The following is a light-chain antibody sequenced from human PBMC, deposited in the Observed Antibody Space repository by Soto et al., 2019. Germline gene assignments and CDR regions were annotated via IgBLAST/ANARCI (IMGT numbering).Light chain of an antibody. J-gene: IGKJ1*01. Sequence: DIQMTQSPSSLSASVGDRVTITCQAGQSISTYVNWYQQKPGRAPQVLIYGASSLQSGIPSTFSGSGSGTDFTLTMSSLPPEDFATYYCQQSYTSPKTVGRATKVE. CDR3: QQSYTSPKT. V-gene: IGKV1-39*01. CDR2: GAS. CDR1: QSISTY.